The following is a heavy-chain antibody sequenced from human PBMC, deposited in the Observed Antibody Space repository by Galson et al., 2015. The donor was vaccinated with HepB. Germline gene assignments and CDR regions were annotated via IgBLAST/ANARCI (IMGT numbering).Heavy chain of an antibody. Sequence: SLRLSCAASGFTFSSYTMNWVRQAPGKGLEWTSYISTTSDNKFSADSVKGRFITSRDNAKNSLYLQMNSLRAEDTAVYYCARIALSGSYWYFDYWGQGTLVTVSS. J-gene: IGHJ4*02. CDR2: ISTTSDNK. CDR3: ARIALSGSYWYFDY. V-gene: IGHV3-48*01. CDR1: GFTFSSYT. D-gene: IGHD1-26*01.